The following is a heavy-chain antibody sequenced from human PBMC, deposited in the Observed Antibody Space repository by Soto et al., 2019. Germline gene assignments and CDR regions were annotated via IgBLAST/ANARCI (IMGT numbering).Heavy chain of an antibody. CDR3: AAAKDRAVAGTSGGYDY. Sequence: SETLSLTCAVYGGSFSGYYWSWIRQPPGKGLEWIGEINHSGSTNYNPSLKSRVTISVDTSKNQFSLKLSSVTAADTAVYYCAAAKDRAVAGTSGGYDYWGQGTLVTVSS. CDR1: GGSFSGYY. J-gene: IGHJ4*02. D-gene: IGHD6-19*01. V-gene: IGHV4-34*01. CDR2: INHSGST.